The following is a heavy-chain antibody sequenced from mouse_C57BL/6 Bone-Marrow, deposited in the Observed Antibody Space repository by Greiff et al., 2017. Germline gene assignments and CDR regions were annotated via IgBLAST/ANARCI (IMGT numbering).Heavy chain of an antibody. V-gene: IGHV1-47*01. CDR1: GYTFTTYP. CDR3: ARGDTYAMDY. J-gene: IGHJ4*01. Sequence: QVQLQQSGADLVQPGASLTMSCKASGYTFTTYPIEWMKQTHGKSLEWIGNFSPYNDDTKYNEKLKGKATLNVEKSSSTVYLERSRLTSDDSAVYYCARGDTYAMDYWGQGTSVTVSS. CDR2: FSPYNDDT.